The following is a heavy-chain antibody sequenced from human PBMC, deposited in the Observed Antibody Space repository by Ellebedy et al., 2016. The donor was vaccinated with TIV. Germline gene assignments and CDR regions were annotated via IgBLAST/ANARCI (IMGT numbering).Heavy chain of an antibody. Sequence: GESLKISCAASGFTFSSYWMTWVRQAPGKGLEWVANIKQDGSEKYYVDSVKGRFTISRDNAKKSLFLQMDSLTAEDTAVYYCAGLASITTVRGRGMDAWGQGTTVTVSS. J-gene: IGHJ6*02. V-gene: IGHV3-7*01. CDR2: IKQDGSEK. CDR3: AGLASITTVRGRGMDA. CDR1: GFTFSSYW. D-gene: IGHD3-10*01.